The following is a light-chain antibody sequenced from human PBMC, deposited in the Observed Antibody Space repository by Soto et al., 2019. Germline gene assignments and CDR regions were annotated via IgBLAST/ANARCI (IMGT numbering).Light chain of an antibody. CDR3: QAWDSSSVV. J-gene: IGLJ2*01. CDR2: EDT. V-gene: IGLV3-1*01. CDR1: KLGDKY. Sequence: SYELTQSPSVSVSPGQTATITCSGDKLGDKYAYWNQQKPGQSPVVVIYEDTKRPSGIPERFSGSNSGNTATLTISGTQAMDEADYYCQAWDSSSVVFGGGTKLTVL.